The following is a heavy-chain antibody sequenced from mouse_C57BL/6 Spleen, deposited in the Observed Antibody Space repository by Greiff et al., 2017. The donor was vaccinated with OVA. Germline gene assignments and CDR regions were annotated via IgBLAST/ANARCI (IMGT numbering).Heavy chain of an antibody. CDR1: GFTFTDYY. J-gene: IGHJ3*01. Sequence: EVKLMESGGGLVQPGGSLSLSCAASGFTFTDYYMSWVRQPPGKALEWLGFIRNKANGYTTEYSASVKGRFTISRDNSQSILYLQMNALRAEDSATYYCARYTPSYGSSPFAYWGQGTLVTVSA. D-gene: IGHD1-1*01. CDR2: IRNKANGYTT. CDR3: ARYTPSYGSSPFAY. V-gene: IGHV7-3*01.